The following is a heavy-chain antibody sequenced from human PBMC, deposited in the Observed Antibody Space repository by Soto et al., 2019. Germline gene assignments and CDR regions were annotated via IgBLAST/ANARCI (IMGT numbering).Heavy chain of an antibody. CDR2: ISPSGGST. J-gene: IGHJ5*02. CDR3: ARDHGVDYVSGSYWFDP. V-gene: IGHV1-46*04. D-gene: IGHD3-10*01. CDR1: GYTFTSYY. Sequence: QVQLVQSGAEVKKPGASVKVSCKASGYTFTSYYMHWVRQAPGQGLEWMGIISPSGGSTTYAQKLKGRVTMTRDTSTGTVYMELSSLRSDDTAVYYCARDHGVDYVSGSYWFDPWGQGTLVTVSS.